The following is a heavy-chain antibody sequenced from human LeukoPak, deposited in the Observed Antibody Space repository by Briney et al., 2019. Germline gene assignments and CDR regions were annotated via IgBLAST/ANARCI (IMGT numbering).Heavy chain of an antibody. CDR3: ARAGLVWVQTYDFWSGYAFDI. D-gene: IGHD3-3*01. J-gene: IGHJ3*02. Sequence: PSETLSLTCTVSGYSISSGYYWGWIRQPPGKGLEGIGSIYHSGSTYYNPSLRSRVTISVDTSKNQFSLKLSSVTAAHTAVYYCARAGLVWVQTYDFWSGYAFDIWGQGTMVTVSS. CDR1: GYSISSGYY. CDR2: IYHSGST. V-gene: IGHV4-38-2*02.